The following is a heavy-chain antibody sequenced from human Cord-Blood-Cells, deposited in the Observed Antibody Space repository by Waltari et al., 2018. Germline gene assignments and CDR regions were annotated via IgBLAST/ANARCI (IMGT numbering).Heavy chain of an antibody. Sequence: QVQLVQSGAEVKKPGASVKLSCKASGYTFTSYAINWVRQATGQGPEWMGWMNPNSGNTGYGQKFQCRVTMTRNTSISTAYMELSSLRSEDTAVYYCARGSGYDFAFDIWGQGTMVTVSS. J-gene: IGHJ3*02. D-gene: IGHD5-12*01. V-gene: IGHV1-8*01. CDR1: GYTFTSYA. CDR3: ARGSGYDFAFDI. CDR2: MNPNSGNT.